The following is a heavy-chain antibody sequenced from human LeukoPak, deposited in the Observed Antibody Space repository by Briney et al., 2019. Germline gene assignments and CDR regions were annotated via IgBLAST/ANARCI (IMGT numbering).Heavy chain of an antibody. Sequence: SETLSLTCAVYGGSFSGYYWSWVRQPPGKGLEWIGEVNDRETANYNPSLKSRVTISVDTSRNQFSLKLTSVTAADTAVYYCARETAAAGSFIAIHDYWGQGTQVTVSS. J-gene: IGHJ4*02. V-gene: IGHV4-34*01. CDR2: VNDRETA. CDR1: GGSFSGYY. CDR3: ARETAAAGSFIAIHDY. D-gene: IGHD6-13*01.